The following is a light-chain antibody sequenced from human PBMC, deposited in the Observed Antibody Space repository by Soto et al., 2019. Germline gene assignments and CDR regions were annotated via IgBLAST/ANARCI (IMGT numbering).Light chain of an antibody. CDR3: GTWDSSLNGVV. CDR2: DDG. J-gene: IGLJ2*01. V-gene: IGLV1-51*01. CDR1: SSNIGHHY. Sequence: QSVLTQPPSVSAAPGQKVTISCSGSSSNIGHHYVSWYQQVPGTAPKLLIYDDGKRPSDIPDLFSGSKSGTSATLGISGLQTGDEADYYCGTWDSSLNGVVFGGGTQLTVL.